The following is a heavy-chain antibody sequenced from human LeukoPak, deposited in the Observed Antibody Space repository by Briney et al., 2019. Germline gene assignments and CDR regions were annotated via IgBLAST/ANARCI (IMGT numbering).Heavy chain of an antibody. CDR1: GYSFINYG. V-gene: IGHV1-18*04. D-gene: IGHD3-10*01. CDR3: ARGLRATGYYSKGDAFDI. Sequence: GASVKVSCKASGYSFINYGISWVRQAPGQGLEWMGWLSAYDGDTKYAQKFQGRVTMTTDTSTSTAYMELRSLRSDDTAVYYCARGLRATGYYSKGDAFDIWGQGTMVTVSS. CDR2: LSAYDGDT. J-gene: IGHJ3*02.